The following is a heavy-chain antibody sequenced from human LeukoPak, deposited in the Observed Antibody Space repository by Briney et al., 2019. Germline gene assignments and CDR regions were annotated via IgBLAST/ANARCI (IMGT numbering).Heavy chain of an antibody. CDR3: ASGLSPTFDY. V-gene: IGHV4-59*01. CDR1: GGSISSYY. CDR2: IYYSGCT. Sequence: SETLSLTCTVSGGSISSYYWSWIRQPPGKGLEWIGYIYYSGCTNYNPSLKSRVTISVDTSKNQFSLKLSSVTAADTAVYYCASGLSPTFDYWGQGTLVTVSS. J-gene: IGHJ4*02. D-gene: IGHD4-11*01.